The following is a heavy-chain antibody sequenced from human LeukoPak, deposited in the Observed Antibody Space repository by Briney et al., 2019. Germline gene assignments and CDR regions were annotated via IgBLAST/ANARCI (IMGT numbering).Heavy chain of an antibody. V-gene: IGHV4-59*08. CDR1: GGSISTYY. J-gene: IGHJ4*02. CDR3: ARMGGYSGYATH. Sequence: SETLSLTCTVSGGSISTYYWSWIRQPPGKGLEWIGYIHYSGTTNYNLSLKNRVTISLDTSKNQFSLNLSSVTAADTAVYYCARMGGYSGYATHWGQGTLVTVSS. CDR2: IHYSGTT. D-gene: IGHD5-12*01.